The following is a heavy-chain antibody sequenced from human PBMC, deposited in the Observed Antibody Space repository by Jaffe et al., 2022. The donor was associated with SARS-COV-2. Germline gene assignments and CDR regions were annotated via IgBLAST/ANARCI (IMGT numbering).Heavy chain of an antibody. CDR3: TAVGATTHYYYVMDV. Sequence: EVQLVESGGGLIQPGGSLRLSCAASGFTVGNNYMSWVRQAPGKGLEWVSLIYSGGNTYYADSVKGRFTISRDNSKNTLFLQMNSLRAEDTAVYFCTAVGATTHYYYVMDVWGQGTTVTVSS. D-gene: IGHD1-26*01. CDR1: GFTVGNNY. CDR2: IYSGGNT. V-gene: IGHV3-53*01. J-gene: IGHJ6*02.